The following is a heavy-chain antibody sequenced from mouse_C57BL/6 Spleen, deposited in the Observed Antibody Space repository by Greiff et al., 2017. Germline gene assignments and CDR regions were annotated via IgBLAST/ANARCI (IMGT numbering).Heavy chain of an antibody. V-gene: IGHV1-82*01. CDR3: AREYYGSSLYYFDY. CDR2: IYPGDGDT. CDR1: GYAFSSSW. Sequence: QVQLQQSGPALVKPGASVKISCKASGYAFSSSWMNWVQQRPGKGLEWIGRIYPGDGDTNYNGKFKGKATLTADKSSSTAYMQLSSLTSEDSAVYFCAREYYGSSLYYFDYWGQGTTLTVSS. D-gene: IGHD1-1*01. J-gene: IGHJ2*01.